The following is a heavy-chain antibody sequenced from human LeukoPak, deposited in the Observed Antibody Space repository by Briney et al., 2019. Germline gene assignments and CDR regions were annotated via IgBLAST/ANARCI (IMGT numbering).Heavy chain of an antibody. D-gene: IGHD4-17*01. V-gene: IGHV4-4*07. CDR2: IYPSGST. J-gene: IGHJ6*03. CDR3: ARANGDPFNYYFYMDV. Sequence: SETLSLTCTVSGGSISSYYWSWIRQPAGKGLEWIGRIYPSGSTNYNPSLKSRVTISVDTSKNQFSLKLSSVTAVDTAVYYCARANGDPFNYYFYMDVWGKGTTVTVSS. CDR1: GGSISSYY.